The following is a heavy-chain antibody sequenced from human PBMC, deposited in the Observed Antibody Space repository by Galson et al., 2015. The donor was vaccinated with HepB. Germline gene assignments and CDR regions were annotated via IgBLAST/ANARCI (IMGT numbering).Heavy chain of an antibody. CDR3: ARDRGGLLWFGELLYDFDY. Sequence: SLRLSCAASGFTFSSYAMHWVRQAPGKGLEWVAVISYDGSNKYYADSVKGRFTISRDNSKNTLYLQMNSLRAEDTAVYYCARDRGGLLWFGELLYDFDYWGQGTLVTVSS. D-gene: IGHD3-10*01. CDR1: GFTFSSYA. CDR2: ISYDGSNK. J-gene: IGHJ4*02. V-gene: IGHV3-30-3*01.